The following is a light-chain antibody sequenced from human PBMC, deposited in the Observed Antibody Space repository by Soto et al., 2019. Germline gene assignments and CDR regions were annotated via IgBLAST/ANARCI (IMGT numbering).Light chain of an antibody. J-gene: IGKJ3*01. CDR2: YAC. V-gene: IGKV3-15*01. CDR3: QHYSNWPPT. CDR1: ESVHSN. Sequence: EMVMTQSPATLSVSPGERVTLSCRASESVHSNLAWYQQKPGQGPSLLIYYACTRVTGVPDRFSGSGSGTEFTLTISSLQSEDFGVYYCQHYSNWPPTFGPGTKVEIK.